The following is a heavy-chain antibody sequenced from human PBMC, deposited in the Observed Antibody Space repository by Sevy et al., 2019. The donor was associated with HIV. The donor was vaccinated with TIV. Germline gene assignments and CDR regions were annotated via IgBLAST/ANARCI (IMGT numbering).Heavy chain of an antibody. D-gene: IGHD3-9*01. J-gene: IGHJ6*03. CDR3: ARALRGHYMDV. CDR2: ISGSAGNI. V-gene: IGHV3-48*02. Sequence: GGALRLSCVASGFTFSSYSMNWVRQAPGKGLEWVSYISGSAGNIYYADSVKGRFTISRDNARNSRFLQMNSLRDEDTAVYYCARALRGHYMDVWGKGTTVTVSS. CDR1: GFTFSSYS.